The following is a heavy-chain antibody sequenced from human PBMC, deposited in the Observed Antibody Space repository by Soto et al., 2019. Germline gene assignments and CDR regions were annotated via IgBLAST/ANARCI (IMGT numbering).Heavy chain of an antibody. V-gene: IGHV1-2*04. CDR2: INPNSGGT. CDR1: RYTFTGNY. Sequence: GASVNVSCNAPRYTFTGNYRHWVRQATGQGLEWMGWINPNSGGTNYAQKFQGWVTMTRDTSISTAYMELSRLRSDDTAVYYCARDLSSYYYASGSVPDYYYYGMDVWGQGTTVTVSS. D-gene: IGHD3-10*01. CDR3: ARDLSSYYYASGSVPDYYYYGMDV. J-gene: IGHJ6*02.